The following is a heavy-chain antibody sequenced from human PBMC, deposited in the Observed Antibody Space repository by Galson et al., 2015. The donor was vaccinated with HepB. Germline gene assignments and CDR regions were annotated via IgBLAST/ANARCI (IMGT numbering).Heavy chain of an antibody. CDR1: GFTFNTYD. V-gene: IGHV3-21*01. J-gene: IGHJ4*02. D-gene: IGHD6-13*01. CDR2: ISSSGSFI. Sequence: SLRLSCAASGFTFNTYDMHWVRLAPGKGLEWVSSISSSGSFIYYADSMKGRFTISRDNANNLLYLQMSSLRAEDTAVYYCARDLQTYGNSWYEYGFDYWGQGTLVTVSS. CDR3: ARDLQTYGNSWYEYGFDY.